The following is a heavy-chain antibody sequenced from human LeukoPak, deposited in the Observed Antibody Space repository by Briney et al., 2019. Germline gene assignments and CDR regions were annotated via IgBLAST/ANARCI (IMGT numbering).Heavy chain of an antibody. V-gene: IGHV4-31*03. J-gene: IGHJ4*02. CDR3: ARDRGPYSGYDSYYFDY. CDR1: GGSISSGSYY. D-gene: IGHD5-12*01. CDR2: IYYSGST. Sequence: SETLSLTCTVSGGSISSGSYYWSWIRQHPGKGLEWIGYIYYSGSTYYNPSLKSRVTISVDTSKNQFSLKLSSVTAADTAVYYCARDRGPYSGYDSYYFDYWGQGTLVTVSS.